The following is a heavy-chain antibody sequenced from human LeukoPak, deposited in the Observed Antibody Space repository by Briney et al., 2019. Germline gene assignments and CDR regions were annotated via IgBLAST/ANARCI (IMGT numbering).Heavy chain of an antibody. CDR2: IYHSGST. Sequence: TSETLSLTCAVSGYSISSGYYWGWIRQPPGKGLEWIGSIYHSGSTYYNPSLKSRVTISVDTSKNQFSLKLSSVTAADTAVYYCARHFGYCSGTSCYNFDYWGQGTLVTVSS. V-gene: IGHV4-38-2*01. J-gene: IGHJ4*02. CDR3: ARHFGYCSGTSCYNFDY. D-gene: IGHD2-2*02. CDR1: GYSISSGYY.